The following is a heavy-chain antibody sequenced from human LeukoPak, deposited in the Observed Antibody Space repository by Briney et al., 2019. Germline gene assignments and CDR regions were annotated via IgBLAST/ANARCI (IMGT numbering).Heavy chain of an antibody. D-gene: IGHD5-18*01. V-gene: IGHV3-74*01. CDR2: INSDGSST. CDR1: GFTFSSYW. Sequence: GGSLRLSCAASGFTFSSYWMQWVRQAPGKGLVWVSRINSDGSSTNYADSVKGRFTISRDNAKNTLYLQMNSLRAEDTAVYYCARDFVDTAMASAHDYWGQGTLVTVSS. J-gene: IGHJ4*02. CDR3: ARDFVDTAMASAHDY.